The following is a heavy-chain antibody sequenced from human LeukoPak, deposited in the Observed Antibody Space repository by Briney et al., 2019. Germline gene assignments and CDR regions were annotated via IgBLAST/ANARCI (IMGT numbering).Heavy chain of an antibody. CDR3: AKDRVVVVPAAIWFDP. Sequence: GGSLRLSCAASGFTFSSYAMSWVRQAPGKGLEWVSAISGSGGSTYYADSVKGRFTISRDNSKNTLYLQMNSLRAEDTAVYYCAKDRVVVVPAAIWFDPWGQGTLVTVSS. CDR2: ISGSGGST. CDR1: GFTFSSYA. D-gene: IGHD2-2*01. J-gene: IGHJ5*02. V-gene: IGHV3-23*01.